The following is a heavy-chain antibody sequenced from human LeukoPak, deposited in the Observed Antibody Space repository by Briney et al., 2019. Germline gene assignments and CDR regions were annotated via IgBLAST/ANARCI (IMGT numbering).Heavy chain of an antibody. J-gene: IGHJ2*01. Sequence: NPGGSLRLSCAASGFTFSDYYMSWIRQAPGKGLEWVSYISSSGSTIYYADSVKGRFTVSRGNSKNTLYLQMNSLGAEDTAVYYCARDTSGYCSTSRCYGSWYFDLWGRGTLVTVSS. CDR1: GFTFSDYY. V-gene: IGHV3-11*01. D-gene: IGHD2-2*01. CDR2: ISSSGSTI. CDR3: ARDTSGYCSTSRCYGSWYFDL.